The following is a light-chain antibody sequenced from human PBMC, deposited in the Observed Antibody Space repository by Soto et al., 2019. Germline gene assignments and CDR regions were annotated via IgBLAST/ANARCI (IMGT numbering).Light chain of an antibody. J-gene: IGKJ3*01. CDR2: AAS. Sequence: DIQMTQSPSSVSASVGDRVTITCRASRDIHTWLSWYQQKPGKAPKLLIYAASSLQSGVPSRFSGSGSGTDFTLTISSLQPDDFAIYYCQQANSFPFAFGPGTTVDIK. CDR3: QQANSFPFA. CDR1: RDIHTW. V-gene: IGKV1-12*01.